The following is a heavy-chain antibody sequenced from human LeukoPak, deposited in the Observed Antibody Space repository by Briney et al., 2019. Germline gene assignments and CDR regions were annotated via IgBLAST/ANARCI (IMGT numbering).Heavy chain of an antibody. CDR2: IGTTGSTI. V-gene: IGHV3-48*03. J-gene: IGHJ4*02. Sequence: PGGSLRLSCAASGFIFSSYEMHWVRQAPGKGLEWVSYIGTTGSTIYYADSVKGRFTISRDNAKNSLYLQMNSLRAEDTAVYYCAREASYYFDYWGQGTLVTVSS. CDR1: GFIFSSYE. CDR3: AREASYYFDY.